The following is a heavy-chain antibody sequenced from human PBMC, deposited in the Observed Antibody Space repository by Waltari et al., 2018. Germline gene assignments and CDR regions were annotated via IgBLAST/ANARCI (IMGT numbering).Heavy chain of an antibody. CDR1: GDTFSRHY. J-gene: IGHJ5*02. Sequence: QVQLVQSAAEVKKPGVSAQSSCTASGDTFSRHYMHWVRLAPSQGLEWMGQINPNSGSKNYAQKFQGRVTMTRDTSISSAYMELSRLRSDDTAVYYGARGPLKLERRPLNWFDPWGQGTLVTVSS. CDR3: ARGPLKLERRPLNWFDP. D-gene: IGHD1-1*01. V-gene: IGHV1-2*06. CDR2: INPNSGSK.